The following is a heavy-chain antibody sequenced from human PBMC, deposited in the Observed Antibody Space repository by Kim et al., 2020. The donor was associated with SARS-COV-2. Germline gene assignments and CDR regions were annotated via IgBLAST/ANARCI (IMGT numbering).Heavy chain of an antibody. CDR1: GYTFTSYY. J-gene: IGHJ6*02. D-gene: IGHD3-10*01. CDR3: ARDALGSGSYYYYYYGMDV. CDR2: INPSGGST. V-gene: IGHV1-46*01. Sequence: ASVKVSCKASGYTFTSYYMHWVRQAPGQGLEWMGIINPSGGSTSYAQKFQGRVTMTRDTSTSTVYMELSSLRSEDTAVYYCARDALGSGSYYYYYYGMDVWGQGTTVTVSS.